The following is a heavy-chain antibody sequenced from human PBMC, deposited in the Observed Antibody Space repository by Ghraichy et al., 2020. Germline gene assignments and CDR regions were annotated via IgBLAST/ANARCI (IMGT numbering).Heavy chain of an antibody. CDR2: IYTSGST. D-gene: IGHD6-6*01. CDR1: GGSISSYY. V-gene: IGHV4-4*07. J-gene: IGHJ5*02. Sequence: SETLSLTCTVSGGSISSYYWSWIRQPAGKGLEWIGRIYTSGSTNYNPSLKSRVTMSVDTSKNQFSLKLSSVTAADTAVYYCAREIPIAAPNWFDPWGQGTLVTVSS. CDR3: AREIPIAAPNWFDP.